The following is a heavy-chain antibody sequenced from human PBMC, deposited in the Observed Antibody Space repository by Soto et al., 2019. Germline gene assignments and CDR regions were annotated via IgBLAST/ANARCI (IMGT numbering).Heavy chain of an antibody. J-gene: IGHJ4*02. D-gene: IGHD2-21*02. CDR2: ISGSGGST. CDR3: AKAASTVVTPGYFDY. V-gene: IGHV3-23*01. CDR1: GFTFISYA. Sequence: PGGSLRLSCAASGFTFISYAIIWFRQAPLKGLEWVSAISGSGGSTYYADSVKGRFTISRDNSKNTLYLQMNSLRAEDTAVYYCAKAASTVVTPGYFDYWGQGTLVTVSS.